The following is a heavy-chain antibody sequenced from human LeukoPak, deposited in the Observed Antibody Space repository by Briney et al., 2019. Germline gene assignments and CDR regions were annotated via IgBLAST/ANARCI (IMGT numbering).Heavy chain of an antibody. CDR1: GGSISSYY. D-gene: IGHD6-19*01. V-gene: IGHV4-4*07. CDR3: ARVGSGWYGVDY. J-gene: IGHJ4*02. Sequence: SETLSLTCTVSGGSISSYYWSWIRQPAGKGLEWIGRIYSSGSTNYNPSLKSRVTMSVNSSKYQFSLKLSSVTAADTAVYYCARVGSGWYGVDYWGQGTLVTVSS. CDR2: IYSSGST.